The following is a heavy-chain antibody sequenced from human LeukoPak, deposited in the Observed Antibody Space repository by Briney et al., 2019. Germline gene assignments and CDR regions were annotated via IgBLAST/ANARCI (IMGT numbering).Heavy chain of an antibody. CDR1: GGSISSGGYS. J-gene: IGHJ6*02. V-gene: IGHV4-30-2*01. CDR3: ARVRYGMDV. Sequence: KPSETLSLTCAVSGGSISSGGYSWSWIRQPPGKGLEWIGYIYHSGSTYYNPSLKSRVTISVDRSKNQFSLKLSSVTAADTAVYYCARVRYGMDVWGQGTTVTVSS. CDR2: IYHSGST.